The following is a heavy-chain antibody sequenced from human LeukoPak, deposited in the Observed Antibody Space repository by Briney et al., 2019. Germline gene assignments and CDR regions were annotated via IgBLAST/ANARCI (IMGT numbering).Heavy chain of an antibody. D-gene: IGHD3-3*01. CDR1: GFTFSSYW. CDR3: ARERSLNYDAGDFDC. J-gene: IGHJ4*02. Sequence: GGSLRLSCAASGFTFSSYWMSWVRQAPGKGLEWVANIKQDGSQKYYVDSVKGRFTISRDNAKNSLYLQMSSLRAEDTAVYYCARERSLNYDAGDFDCWGQGTLVTVSS. V-gene: IGHV3-7*01. CDR2: IKQDGSQK.